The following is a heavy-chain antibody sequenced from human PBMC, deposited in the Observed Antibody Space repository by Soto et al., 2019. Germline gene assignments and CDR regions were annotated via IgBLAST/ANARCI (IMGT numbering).Heavy chain of an antibody. J-gene: IGHJ6*02. D-gene: IGHD6-13*01. Sequence: VKVSCKASGGTFSSYAISWVRQAPGQGLEWMGGIIPIFGTANYAQKFQGRVTITADESTSTAYMELSSLRSEDTAVYYCERDRVRIEAAGTGGKGRSIAETGYYGMDVWGQGTTVTVSS. CDR1: GGTFSSYA. CDR3: ERDRVRIEAAGTGGKGRSIAETGYYGMDV. CDR2: IIPIFGTA. V-gene: IGHV1-69*01.